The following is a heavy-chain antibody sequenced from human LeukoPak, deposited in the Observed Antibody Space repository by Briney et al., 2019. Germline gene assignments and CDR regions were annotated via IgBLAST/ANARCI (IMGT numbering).Heavy chain of an antibody. CDR1: GFSFSTFP. Sequence: GGSLRLSCAASGFSFSTFPLHWVRQAPGKGLEWVALISYDRSNKNYADSVKGRFTISRDISKNTLYLQMNSLRAEDTAVYFCARGGSSSFLDSWGQGTLVTVSS. CDR2: ISYDRSNK. J-gene: IGHJ4*02. CDR3: ARGGSSSFLDS. D-gene: IGHD6-6*01. V-gene: IGHV3-33*01.